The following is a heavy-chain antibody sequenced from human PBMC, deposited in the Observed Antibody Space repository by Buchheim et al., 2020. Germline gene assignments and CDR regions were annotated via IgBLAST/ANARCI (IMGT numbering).Heavy chain of an antibody. Sequence: EVQLVESGGGLVQPGGSLRLSCAASGFTFSSYEMNWVRQAPGKGLEWVSYISSSGSTIYYADSVKGRFTISRDNAKNSLYLQMNSLRAEDTAVYYCARGAAAGPGGVHYYYYGMDVWGQGTT. D-gene: IGHD6-13*01. CDR2: ISSSGSTI. J-gene: IGHJ6*02. CDR3: ARGAAAGPGGVHYYYYGMDV. V-gene: IGHV3-48*03. CDR1: GFTFSSYE.